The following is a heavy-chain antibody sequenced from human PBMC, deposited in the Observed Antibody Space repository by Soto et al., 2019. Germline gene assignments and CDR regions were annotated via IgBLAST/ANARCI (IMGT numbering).Heavy chain of an antibody. D-gene: IGHD6-6*01. CDR2: ISSSSSTI. Sequence: EVQLVESGGGLVQPGGSLRLSCAASGFTFSSYSMNWVRQAPGKGLEWVSYISSSSSTIYDADSVKGRFTMSRDNAKNSLYLQMNSMRDEDPAVYYCARPEYSSSSYGMDVWDQGATVTVSS. CDR3: ARPEYSSSSYGMDV. V-gene: IGHV3-48*02. CDR1: GFTFSSYS. J-gene: IGHJ6*02.